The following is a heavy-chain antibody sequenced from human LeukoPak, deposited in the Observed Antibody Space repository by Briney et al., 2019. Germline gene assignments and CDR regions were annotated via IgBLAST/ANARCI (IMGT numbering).Heavy chain of an antibody. CDR2: FDPEDGET. V-gene: IGHV1-24*01. CDR1: GYTLTELS. J-gene: IGHJ4*02. CDR3: ATGPMPAAYFDY. Sequence: ASVKVSCKVSGYTLTELSMHWVRQAPGKGLEWMGGFDPEDGETIYARKFQGRVTMTEDTSTDTAYMELSSLRSEDTAVYYCATGPMPAAYFDYWGQGTLVTVSS. D-gene: IGHD2-2*01.